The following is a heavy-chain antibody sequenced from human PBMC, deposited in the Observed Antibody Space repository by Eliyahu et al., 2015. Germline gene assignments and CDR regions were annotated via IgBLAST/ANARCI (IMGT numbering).Heavy chain of an antibody. CDR2: ITIYNGNI. Sequence: QMQLVQSGAQMKKTGSSVKISCTASXYTFTYRYLHWVRQAPGQAPEWVGWITIYNGNIDYAQKFRGRLTITRETSLSTVHMELGGLRPDDTATYYCARSSLYGDPYFFDSWGQGTRVTVSS. CDR3: ARSSLYGDPYFFDS. V-gene: IGHV1-45*02. D-gene: IGHD3-3*01. CDR1: XYTFTYRY. J-gene: IGHJ4*02.